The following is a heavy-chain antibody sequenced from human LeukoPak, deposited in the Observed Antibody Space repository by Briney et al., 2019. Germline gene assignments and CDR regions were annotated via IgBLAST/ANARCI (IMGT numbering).Heavy chain of an antibody. Sequence: ASVKVSFKASGGTFSSYAISWVRQAPGQGLEWMGGIIPIFGTANYAQKFQGRVTITTDESTSTAYMELSSLRSEDTAVYYCAIKGYCSSTSCYGYWFDPWGQGTLVTVSS. D-gene: IGHD2-2*01. CDR3: AIKGYCSSTSCYGYWFDP. CDR2: IIPIFGTA. CDR1: GGTFSSYA. J-gene: IGHJ5*02. V-gene: IGHV1-69*05.